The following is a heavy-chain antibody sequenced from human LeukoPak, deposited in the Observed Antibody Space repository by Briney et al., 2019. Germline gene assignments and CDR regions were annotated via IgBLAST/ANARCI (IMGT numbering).Heavy chain of an antibody. CDR1: GGSISSSSYY. D-gene: IGHD6-13*01. J-gene: IGHJ4*02. CDR2: IYYSGST. CDR3: ARHRRSSWYSGLFDY. Sequence: SETLSLTCTVSGGSISSSSYYWGWIRQPPGKGLEWIGSIYYSGSTYYNPSLKSRVTISVDTSKNQFSLKLSSVTAADTAVYYCARHRRSSWYSGLFDYWGQGTLVTVSS. V-gene: IGHV4-39*01.